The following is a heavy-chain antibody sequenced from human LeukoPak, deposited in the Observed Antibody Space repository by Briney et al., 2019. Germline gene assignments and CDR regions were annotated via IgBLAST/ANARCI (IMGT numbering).Heavy chain of an antibody. CDR2: INPSGGST. V-gene: IGHV1-46*01. CDR1: GYTFTSYY. D-gene: IGHD2/OR15-2a*01. J-gene: IGHJ4*02. CDR3: ARAVFPSGNFDY. Sequence: GASVKVSRKVSGYTFTSYYMHWVRQAPGQGLERMGIINPSGGSTSYAQKFQGRVTMTRDTSTSTVYMELSSLRSEDTAVYYCARAVFPSGNFDYWGQGTLVTVSS.